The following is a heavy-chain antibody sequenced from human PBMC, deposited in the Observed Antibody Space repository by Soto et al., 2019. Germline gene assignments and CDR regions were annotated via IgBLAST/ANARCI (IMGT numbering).Heavy chain of an antibody. CDR2: ISSNGGTT. CDR1: GFTFSSYD. J-gene: IGHJ4*02. V-gene: IGHV3-64*01. D-gene: IGHD1-7*01. Sequence: EVQLAESGGGMVQPGGSLRLSCVASGFTFSSYDMHWVRQAPGKGLEYVSSISSNGGTTYYGNSVKGRFTISRDNSKNTLYRQMGSLRAEDMAVYYCVRRVSGNYDYWGQGTLVNVSS. CDR3: VRRVSGNYDY.